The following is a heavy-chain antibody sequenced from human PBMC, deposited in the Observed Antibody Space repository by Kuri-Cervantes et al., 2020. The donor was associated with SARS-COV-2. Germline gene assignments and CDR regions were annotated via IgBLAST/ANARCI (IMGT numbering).Heavy chain of an antibody. CDR2: IYYSGST. CDR1: GGSTSSYY. CDR3: ARGGLEWLLFWFDP. V-gene: IGHV4-59*01. D-gene: IGHD3-3*01. J-gene: IGHJ5*02. Sequence: LSCTVSGGSTSSYYWSWIRQPPGKGLEWIGYIYYSGSTNYNPSLKSRVTISVDTSKNQFSLKLSSVTAADTAVYYCARGGLEWLLFWFDPWGQGTLVTVSS.